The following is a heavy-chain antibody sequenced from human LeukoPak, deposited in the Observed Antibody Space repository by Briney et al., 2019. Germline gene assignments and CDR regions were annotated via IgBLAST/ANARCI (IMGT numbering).Heavy chain of an antibody. V-gene: IGHV3-48*01. D-gene: IGHD3-22*01. J-gene: IGHJ4*02. CDR3: ARGSTYYDSSGQVPFDY. Sequence: SGGSLRLSCAASGFTFSSYSMNWVRQAPGKGLEWGSYISGSSSTIYYADSVKGRFTISRDNGKNTLYLQMNSLRAEDTAVYYCARGSTYYDSSGQVPFDYWGQGTLVTASS. CDR2: ISGSSSTI. CDR1: GFTFSSYS.